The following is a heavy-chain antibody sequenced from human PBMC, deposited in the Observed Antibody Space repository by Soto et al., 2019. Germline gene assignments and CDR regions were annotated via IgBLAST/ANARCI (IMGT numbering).Heavy chain of an antibody. D-gene: IGHD2-2*01. Sequence: QMQLVQSGPDVKKPGTSVKVSCRASGFTFTSSAVQWVRQARGQRLEWIGWIVVGSGSTNFAQKFHERVTLTRDMSTNTVYMELSSLRSEDTAVYYCAGLGGTAADLWGQGTLVTVSS. V-gene: IGHV1-58*01. J-gene: IGHJ5*02. CDR2: IVVGSGST. CDR1: GFTFTSSA. CDR3: AGLGGTAADL.